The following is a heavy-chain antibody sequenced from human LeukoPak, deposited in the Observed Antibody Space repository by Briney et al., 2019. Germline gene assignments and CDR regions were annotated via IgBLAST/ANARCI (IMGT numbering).Heavy chain of an antibody. Sequence: SVKVSCKASGGTFSSYAISWVRQAPGQGLEWMGGIIPIFGTANCAQKFQGRVTITADESTSTAYMELCSLRSEDTAVYYCARDRYHALGKFPGYSYGYGEYYFDYWGQGTLVTVSS. J-gene: IGHJ4*02. CDR2: IIPIFGTA. CDR3: ARDRYHALGKFPGYSYGYGEYYFDY. CDR1: GGTFSSYA. D-gene: IGHD5-18*01. V-gene: IGHV1-69*13.